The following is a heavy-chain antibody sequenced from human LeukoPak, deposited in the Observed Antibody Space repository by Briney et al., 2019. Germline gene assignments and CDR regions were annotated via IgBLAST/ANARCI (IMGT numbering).Heavy chain of an antibody. CDR1: GFTFSSYG. CDR3: AKDIVN. V-gene: IGHV3-30*18. D-gene: IGHD1-26*01. CDR2: ISYDGSNK. Sequence: PGRSLRLSCAASGFTFSSYGMHWVRQAPGKGLEWVAVISYDGSNKYYADSVKGRFTISRDNSKNTLYLQMNSLRAEDTAVYYCAKDIVNWGQGTLVTVSS. J-gene: IGHJ4*02.